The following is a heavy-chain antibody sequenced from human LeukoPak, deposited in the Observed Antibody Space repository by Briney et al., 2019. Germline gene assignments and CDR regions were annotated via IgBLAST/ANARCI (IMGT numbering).Heavy chain of an antibody. CDR3: ARLYDYFDS. CDR2: IYYSGST. J-gene: IGHJ4*02. D-gene: IGHD2/OR15-2a*01. CDR1: GGSVSSYY. V-gene: IGHV4-59*08. Sequence: SETLSLTCTVSGGSVSSYYWSWIRQPPGKGLEWIAYIYYSGSTKYNPSLKSRVTISLDRSKNQFSLKLRSVTAADTAVYYCARLYDYFDSWGQGTLVTVSS.